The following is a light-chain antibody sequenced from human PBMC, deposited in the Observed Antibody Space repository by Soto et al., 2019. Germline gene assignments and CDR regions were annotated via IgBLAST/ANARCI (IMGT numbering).Light chain of an antibody. V-gene: IGKV1-39*01. CDR1: QSINIY. CDR2: AAS. Sequence: IQLTQSPSSLSASVGDRVTVTCRASQSINIYLNWYQQKPGKAPTLLIYAASSLQSGVPSRFSGGGSRTDFTLTISSLQPQDFATYYCQQSYRSPYTFGQGTKMDI. CDR3: QQSYRSPYT. J-gene: IGKJ2*01.